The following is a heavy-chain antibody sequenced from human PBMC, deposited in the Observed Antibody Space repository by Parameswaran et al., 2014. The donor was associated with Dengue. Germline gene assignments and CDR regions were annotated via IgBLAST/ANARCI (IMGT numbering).Heavy chain of an antibody. Sequence: VRQAPGKGLEWVAMIWYVGSSEYYADSVKGRFTISRDTSKNTLYMQMRSLRVEDTAVYYCARGSRRDGLDVWGQGTTVTVSS. V-gene: IGHV3-33*01. CDR2: IWYVGSSE. J-gene: IGHJ6*02. CDR3: ARGSRRDGLDV.